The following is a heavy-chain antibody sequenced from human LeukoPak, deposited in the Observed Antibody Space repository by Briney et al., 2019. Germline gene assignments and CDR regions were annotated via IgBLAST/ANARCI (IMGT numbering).Heavy chain of an antibody. V-gene: IGHV3-9*03. CDR2: ISWDSTGI. J-gene: IGHJ3*02. CDR1: RFTFDDYA. D-gene: IGHD3-16*01. CDR3: AKFNRGAFEN. Sequence: ETGGSLRLSCAASRFTFDDYAMHWVRQVPGKGLEWVAGISWDSTGIGYADSVKGRFTISRDNAKSSLYLQMNSLRTEDMALYYCAKFNRGAFENWGQGTMVTVSS.